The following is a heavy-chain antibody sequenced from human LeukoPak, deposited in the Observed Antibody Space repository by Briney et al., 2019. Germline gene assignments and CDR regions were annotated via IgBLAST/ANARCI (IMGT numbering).Heavy chain of an antibody. J-gene: IGHJ6*02. V-gene: IGHV4-34*01. CDR3: ASSNRPFIAVAKLDV. D-gene: IGHD6-19*01. CDR2: INHSGST. Sequence: SETLSLTCTVSGGSISGYYWSWIRQPPGKGLEWIGEINHSGSTNYNPSLKSRVTISVDTSKNQFSLKLSSVTAADTAVYYCASSNRPFIAVAKLDVWGQGTTVTVSS. CDR1: GGSISGYY.